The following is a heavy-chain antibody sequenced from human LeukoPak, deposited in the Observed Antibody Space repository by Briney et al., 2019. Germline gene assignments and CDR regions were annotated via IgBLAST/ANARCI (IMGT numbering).Heavy chain of an antibody. CDR2: INPNSGGT. J-gene: IGHJ6*03. Sequence: ASLSVSSTPSGYTFTAYYVHRVGRAAGQRGGWRGWINPNSGGTNYAKKCQGRVTMTRDTSISTAYMELSRLRSDDTAVYYCARDPGGVRGVTIYYYYMDVWGKGTTVTVSS. CDR1: GYTFTAYY. V-gene: IGHV1-2*02. CDR3: ARDPGGVRGVTIYYYYMDV. D-gene: IGHD3-10*01.